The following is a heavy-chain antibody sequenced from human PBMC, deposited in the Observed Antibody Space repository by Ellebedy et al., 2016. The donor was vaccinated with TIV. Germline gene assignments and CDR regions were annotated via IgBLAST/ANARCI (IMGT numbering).Heavy chain of an antibody. CDR3: TKDLLRGIWGGSGRDY. D-gene: IGHD7-27*01. J-gene: IGHJ4*02. Sequence: GGSLRLSCAASGSTFDDYVMHWVRQAPGKGLEWVSGISWRGHYIGYADSVRGRFTISRGNAKNSLYLQMNSLRIEDTAVYYCTKDLLRGIWGGSGRDYWGQGTLVTVSS. CDR1: GSTFDDYV. CDR2: ISWRGHYI. V-gene: IGHV3-9*01.